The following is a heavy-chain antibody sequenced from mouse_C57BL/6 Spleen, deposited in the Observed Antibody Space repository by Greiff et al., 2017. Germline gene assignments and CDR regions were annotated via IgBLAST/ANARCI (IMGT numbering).Heavy chain of an antibody. V-gene: IGHV10-1*01. J-gene: IGHJ3*01. CDR1: GFSFNTYA. CDR2: IRSKSNNYAT. D-gene: IGHD2-5*01. Sequence: EVQRVESGGGLVQPKGSLKLSCAASGFSFNTYAMNWVRQAPGKGLEWVARIRSKSNNYATYYADSVKDRFTISRDDSESMLYLQMNNLKTEDTAMYYCVRQDYSNYVGFAYWGQGTLVTVSA. CDR3: VRQDYSNYVGFAY.